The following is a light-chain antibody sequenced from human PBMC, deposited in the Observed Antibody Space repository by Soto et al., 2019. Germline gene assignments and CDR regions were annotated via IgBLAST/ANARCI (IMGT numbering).Light chain of an antibody. J-gene: IGLJ3*02. V-gene: IGLV2-11*01. CDR3: CSYAGKYTWV. Sequence: QSVLTQPRSVSGSPGQSVTISCTGASIDFGGYNSVSWYQQHPGKAPKLIISEVNKRPSGVPDRFSGSKSGNTASLTISGLQAEDEADFYCCSYAGKYTWVFGGGTKLTVL. CDR2: EVN. CDR1: SIDFGGYNS.